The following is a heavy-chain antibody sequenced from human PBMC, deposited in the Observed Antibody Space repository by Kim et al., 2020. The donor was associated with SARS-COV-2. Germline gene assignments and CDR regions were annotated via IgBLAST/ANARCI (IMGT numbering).Heavy chain of an antibody. Sequence: SETLSLTCTVSGGSISSYYWSWIRQPAGKGLEWIGRIYTSGSTNYNPSLKSRVTMSVDTSKNQFSLKLSSVTAADTAVYYCAREGLVVVPAAIALDDAFDIWGQGTMVTVSS. CDR1: GGSISSYY. V-gene: IGHV4-4*07. J-gene: IGHJ3*02. CDR3: AREGLVVVPAAIALDDAFDI. D-gene: IGHD2-2*02. CDR2: IYTSGST.